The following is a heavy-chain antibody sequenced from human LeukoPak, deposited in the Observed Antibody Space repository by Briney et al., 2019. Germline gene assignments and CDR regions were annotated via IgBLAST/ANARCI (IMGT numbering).Heavy chain of an antibody. V-gene: IGHV5-51*01. CDR3: ASARPAFGEEGDY. CDR2: IYPGDSDT. Sequence: HGESLKISCKGSGDSFTSYWIGWVRQMPGKGLEWMGIIYPGDSDTRYSPSFQGQVTISADKSISTAYLQWSSLKASDTAMYYCASARPAFGEEGDYWGQGTLVTVSS. D-gene: IGHD3-10*01. CDR1: GDSFTSYW. J-gene: IGHJ4*02.